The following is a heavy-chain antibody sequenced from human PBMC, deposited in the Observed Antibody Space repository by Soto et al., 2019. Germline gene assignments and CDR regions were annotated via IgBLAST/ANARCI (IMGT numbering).Heavy chain of an antibody. V-gene: IGHV4-39*01. J-gene: IGHJ4*02. D-gene: IGHD3-10*01. CDR2: IYYSGST. CDR3: AGGGLWFGELSY. CDR1: GGSISSSSYY. Sequence: PSETLSLTCTVSGGSISSSSYYWGCIRQPPGKGLEWIGSIYYSGSTYYNPSLKSRVTISVDTSKNQFSLKLSSVTAADTAVYYCAGGGLWFGELSYWGQGTLVTVSS.